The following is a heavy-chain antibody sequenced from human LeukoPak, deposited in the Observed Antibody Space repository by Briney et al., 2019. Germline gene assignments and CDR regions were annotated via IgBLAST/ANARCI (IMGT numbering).Heavy chain of an antibody. J-gene: IGHJ4*02. CDR2: INPNSGGT. CDR3: ARVLYMRLVIFDY. Sequence: GASVKVSCKASGGTFSSYAISWVRQAPGQGLEWMGWINPNSGGTNYAQKFQGRVTMTRDTSISTAYMELSRLRSDDTAVYYCARVLYMRLVIFDYWGQGTLVTVSS. CDR1: GGTFSSYA. V-gene: IGHV1-2*02. D-gene: IGHD2-21*01.